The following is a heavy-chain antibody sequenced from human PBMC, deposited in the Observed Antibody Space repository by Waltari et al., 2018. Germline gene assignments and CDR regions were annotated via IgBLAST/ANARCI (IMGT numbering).Heavy chain of an antibody. CDR2: INHSGST. Sequence: QVQLQQWGAGLLKPSETLSLTCAVYGGSFSGYYWSWIRQPPGKGLEWIGEINHSGSTNYNPSLKSRVTISVDTSKNQFSLKLSSVTAADTAVYYCARGSGYCSSTSCYGYYYYYMDVWGKGTTVTVSS. J-gene: IGHJ6*03. V-gene: IGHV4-34*01. D-gene: IGHD2-2*01. CDR3: ARGSGYCSSTSCYGYYYYYMDV. CDR1: GGSFSGYY.